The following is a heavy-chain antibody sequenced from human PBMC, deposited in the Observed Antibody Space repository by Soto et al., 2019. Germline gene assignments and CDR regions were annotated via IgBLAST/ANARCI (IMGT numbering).Heavy chain of an antibody. Sequence: QVKLVQSGAEVKKPGASVKVSCKASGYTFTSHDINWVRQATGQGLEWMGWMNPISENTGYAQKFQGRVTMTRNTSISTAYMELSSLRSEDTAVYYCARRRRRGPGNWFDPWGQGTLVTVSS. V-gene: IGHV1-8*01. D-gene: IGHD6-25*01. CDR3: ARRRRRGPGNWFDP. CDR1: GYTFTSHD. CDR2: MNPISENT. J-gene: IGHJ5*02.